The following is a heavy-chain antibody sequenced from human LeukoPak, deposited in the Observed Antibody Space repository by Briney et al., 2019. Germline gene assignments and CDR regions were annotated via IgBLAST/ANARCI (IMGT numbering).Heavy chain of an antibody. D-gene: IGHD1-26*01. J-gene: IGHJ4*02. Sequence: ASVKVSCKVSGYTLTGLSMHWVRQAPGEGLEWMGGFDPEDGETIYAQKFQGRVTMTEDTSTDTAYMELSSLRSGDTAVYYCATVLVSLVGATFDYWGQGTLVTVSS. V-gene: IGHV1-24*01. CDR2: FDPEDGET. CDR3: ATVLVSLVGATFDY. CDR1: GYTLTGLS.